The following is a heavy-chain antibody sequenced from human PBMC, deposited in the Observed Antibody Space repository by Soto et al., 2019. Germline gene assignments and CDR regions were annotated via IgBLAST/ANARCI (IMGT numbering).Heavy chain of an antibody. CDR2: IVVGSGNT. D-gene: IGHD2-21*02. V-gene: IGHV1-58*01. CDR1: GFTFTSSA. J-gene: IGHJ6*02. Sequence: SVKVSCKASGFTFTSSAVQWVRQARGQRLEWIGWIVVGSGNTNYAQKFQERVTITRDMSTSTAYMELSSLRSEDTAVYYCAAGYCGGDWYYGWVYYFYGMDVWG. CDR3: AAGYCGGDWYYGWVYYFYGMDV.